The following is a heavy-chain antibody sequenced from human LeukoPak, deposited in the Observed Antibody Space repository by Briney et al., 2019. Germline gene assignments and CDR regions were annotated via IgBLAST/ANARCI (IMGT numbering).Heavy chain of an antibody. Sequence: SETLSLTCTVSGGSISSYHWNWIRQSPGKGLEWIGYIYYSGSTNYNPSLKSRVTISVDTSKNQFSLKLRSVTAADTAVYYCARVTGYVIEDYFDYWGQGTLVTVSS. D-gene: IGHD3-22*01. CDR3: ARVTGYVIEDYFDY. V-gene: IGHV4-59*01. CDR2: IYYSGST. CDR1: GGSISSYH. J-gene: IGHJ4*02.